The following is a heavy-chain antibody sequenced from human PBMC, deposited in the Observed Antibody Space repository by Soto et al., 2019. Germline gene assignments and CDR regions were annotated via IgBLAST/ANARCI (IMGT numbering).Heavy chain of an antibody. CDR1: GGTFRTAA. D-gene: IGHD2-8*01. CDR3: ARDNDRPQLGGNYYYILDV. V-gene: IGHV1-69*12. Sequence: QVQLEQSGAEVKKPGSSVKVSCKVSGGTFRTAAISWVRQAPGQGLEWMGGIMPVFRTPDYAQKFQGRVTITADESTNTSYMELSGLRSDDTAVYYCARDNDRPQLGGNYYYILDVWGQGTTITVSS. J-gene: IGHJ6*02. CDR2: IMPVFRTP.